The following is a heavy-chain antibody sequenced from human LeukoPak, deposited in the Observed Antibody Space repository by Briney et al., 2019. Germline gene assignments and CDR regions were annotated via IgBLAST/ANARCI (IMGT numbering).Heavy chain of an antibody. D-gene: IGHD3-10*02. J-gene: IGHJ6*04. CDR2: ISSSGSTI. CDR1: GFTFSSYE. V-gene: IGHV3-48*03. CDR3: AELSITMIGGV. Sequence: GGSLRLSCAASGFTFSSYEMNWVRQAPGKGLEWVSYISSSGSTIYYADSVKGRFTISRDNAKNSLYLQMDSLRAEDTAVYYCAELSITMIGGVWGKGTTVTISS.